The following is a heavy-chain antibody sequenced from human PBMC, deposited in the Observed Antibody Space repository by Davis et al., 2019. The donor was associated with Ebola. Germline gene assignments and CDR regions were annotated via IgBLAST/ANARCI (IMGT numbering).Heavy chain of an antibody. V-gene: IGHV3-21*01. J-gene: IGHJ6*03. CDR2: ISSSSSYI. Sequence: PGGSLRLSCAASGFSFSQYAMNWVRQAPGKGLEWVSSISSSSSYIYYADSVKGRFTISRDNAKNSLYLQMNSLRAEDTAVYYCARVLTLGIGVVINYYYYYYMDVWGKGTTVTVSS. D-gene: IGHD3-3*01. CDR3: ARVLTLGIGVVINYYYYYYMDV. CDR1: GFSFSQYA.